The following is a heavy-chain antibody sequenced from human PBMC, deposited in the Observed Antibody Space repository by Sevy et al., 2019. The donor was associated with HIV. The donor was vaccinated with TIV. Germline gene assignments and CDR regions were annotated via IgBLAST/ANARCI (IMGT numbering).Heavy chain of an antibody. CDR2: INQDGSEM. CDR3: ARRYFDL. V-gene: IGHV3-7*01. Sequence: GGSLRLSCKASGFSFTDFWMQWVRQVPGKGPEWVANINQDGSEMYNVDSVKGRFTISRDNDESALYLRVHGLRAEDAATYFCARRYFDLWGQGTVVTVSS. CDR1: GFSFTDFW. J-gene: IGHJ4*02.